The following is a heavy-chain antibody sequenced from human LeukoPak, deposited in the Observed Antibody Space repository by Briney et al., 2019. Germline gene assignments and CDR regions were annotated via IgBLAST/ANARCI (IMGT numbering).Heavy chain of an antibody. Sequence: SETLSLTCTASGGSISSYYWSWIRQPPGKRLEWIGHIYYSGSTNYNPSLKSRVTISVDTSKNKFSLKRISVSAADTDVDVYVSRSSIRSSYQATMYYLCTCGQGTLVTVSS. CDR2: IYYSGST. J-gene: IGHJ5*02. CDR3: VSRSSIRSSYQATMYYLCT. D-gene: IGHD2/OR15-2a*01. CDR1: GGSISSYY. V-gene: IGHV4-59*01.